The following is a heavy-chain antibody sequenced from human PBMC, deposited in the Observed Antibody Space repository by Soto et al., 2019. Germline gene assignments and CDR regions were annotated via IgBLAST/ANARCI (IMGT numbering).Heavy chain of an antibody. J-gene: IGHJ4*02. V-gene: IGHV1-69*13. Sequence: SVKVSCKASGGTFSSYAISWVRQAPGQGLEWMGGIIPIFGTANYAQKFQGRVTITADESTSTAYMELSSLRSEDTAVYYCARERRRDGYNYDYWGQGTLVTSPQ. CDR1: GGTFSSYA. CDR2: IIPIFGTA. CDR3: ARERRRDGYNYDY. D-gene: IGHD5-12*01.